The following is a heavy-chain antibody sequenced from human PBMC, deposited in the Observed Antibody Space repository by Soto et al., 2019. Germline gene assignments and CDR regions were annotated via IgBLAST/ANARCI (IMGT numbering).Heavy chain of an antibody. V-gene: IGHV3-48*01. CDR3: ASLTMIAAFDI. CDR1: GFTFSSYS. Sequence: GGSLRLSCAASGFTFSSYSMNWVRQAPGKGLEWVSYISSSSTIYYADSVKGRFTISRDNAKNSLYLQMNSLRVEDTAVYYCASLTMIAAFDIWGQGTMVTVS. J-gene: IGHJ3*02. CDR2: ISSSSTI. D-gene: IGHD3-22*01.